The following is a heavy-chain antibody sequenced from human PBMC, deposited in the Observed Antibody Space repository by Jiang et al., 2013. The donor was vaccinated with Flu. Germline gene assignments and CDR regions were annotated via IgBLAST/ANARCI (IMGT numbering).Heavy chain of an antibody. V-gene: IGHV4-39*01. Sequence: LLKPSETLSLTCTVSNGAISSSSYYWAWIRQPPGKGLEWIGSVYFSGTTYYNPSLKSRVTISVDTSNNQFSLNLSSVTAADTAVYYCATVLRYSSDHYKRDYWGQGSLVTVSS. J-gene: IGHJ4*02. CDR3: ATVLRYSSDHYKRDY. CDR1: NGAISSSSYY. CDR2: VYFSGTT. D-gene: IGHD6-25*01.